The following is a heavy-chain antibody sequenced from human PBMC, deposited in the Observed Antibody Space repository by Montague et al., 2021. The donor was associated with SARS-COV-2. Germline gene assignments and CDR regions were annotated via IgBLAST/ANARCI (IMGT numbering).Heavy chain of an antibody. J-gene: IGHJ5*02. V-gene: IGHV4-59*08. Sequence: SETLSLTCTVSGVSVTDYYWSWIRQPPGKGLEWVGDVLYNKGTNFNPSLKSRVAISVDTSKNQFSLKLSSVTAADTAVYYCARTYYYGSVVWFDPWGQGTLVTVSS. D-gene: IGHD3-10*01. CDR2: VLYNKGT. CDR1: GVSVTDYY. CDR3: ARTYYYGSVVWFDP.